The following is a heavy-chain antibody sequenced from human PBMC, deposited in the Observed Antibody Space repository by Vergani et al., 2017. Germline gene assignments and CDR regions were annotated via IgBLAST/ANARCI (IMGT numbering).Heavy chain of an antibody. Sequence: EVQLVESGGGLVQPGGSLRLSCAASGFTFSSYSMNWVRQAPGKGLEWVSYISSSSSTIYYADSVKGRFTISRDNSKNTLYLQMNSLRAEDTAVYYCAREVIAVAGTYYYGMDVWGQGTTVTVSS. CDR3: AREVIAVAGTYYYGMDV. V-gene: IGHV3-48*01. J-gene: IGHJ6*02. D-gene: IGHD6-19*01. CDR2: ISSSSSTI. CDR1: GFTFSSYS.